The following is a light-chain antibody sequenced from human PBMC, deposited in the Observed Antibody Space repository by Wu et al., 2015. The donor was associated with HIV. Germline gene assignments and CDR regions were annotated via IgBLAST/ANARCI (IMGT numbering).Light chain of an antibody. CDR1: QTITGW. Sequence: DIQMTQSPSTVSASVGDRVTITCRASQTITGWLAWYQQKPGKPLRLLIYKASNLESGVPSRFSGRGSETDFTLTITNLQPDDIATYYCQQYKSYSWTFGQGTKVEIE. V-gene: IGKV1-5*03. J-gene: IGKJ1*01. CDR3: QQYKSYSWT. CDR2: KAS.